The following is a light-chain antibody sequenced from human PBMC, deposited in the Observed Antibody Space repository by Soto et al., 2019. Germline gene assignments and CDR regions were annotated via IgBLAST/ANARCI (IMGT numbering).Light chain of an antibody. CDR3: SSYAGSKGV. CDR1: SSDVGVYNY. V-gene: IGLV2-8*01. J-gene: IGLJ2*01. Sequence: QSALTQPPSASGSPGQSVTISCTGTSSDVGVYNYVSWYQQHPGKAPTLMIYEVSKRPSGVPDRFSGSKSGNTASLTVSGLQAEDEADYYCSSYAGSKGVFGGGTKVTVL. CDR2: EVS.